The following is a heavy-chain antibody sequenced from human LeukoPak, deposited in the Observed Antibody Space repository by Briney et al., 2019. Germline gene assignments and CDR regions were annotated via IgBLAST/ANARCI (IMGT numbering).Heavy chain of an antibody. J-gene: IGHJ4*02. CDR2: IHNSGST. CDR1: GGSISSSAYH. D-gene: IGHD5-12*01. Sequence: SETLSLTCTVSGGSISSSAYHWGWIRQPPGKGLEWIGSIHNSGSTYYNPSLKSRVTISVDKSKNQFSLKLSSVTAADTAVYYCARVMGSYDYGFDYWGQGTLVTVSS. V-gene: IGHV4-39*07. CDR3: ARVMGSYDYGFDY.